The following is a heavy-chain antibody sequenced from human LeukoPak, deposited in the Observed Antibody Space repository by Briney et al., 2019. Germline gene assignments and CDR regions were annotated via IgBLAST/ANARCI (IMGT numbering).Heavy chain of an antibody. D-gene: IGHD3-10*01. Sequence: SETLSLTCTVSGGSISSYYWSWIRQPPGRGLEWIGYIYYSGSTNYNPSLKSRVTISVDTSKNQFSLKLSSVTAVDTAVYYCARRQPSGEDYFDYWGQGTLVTVSS. J-gene: IGHJ4*02. CDR2: IYYSGST. CDR1: GGSISSYY. V-gene: IGHV4-59*01. CDR3: ARRQPSGEDYFDY.